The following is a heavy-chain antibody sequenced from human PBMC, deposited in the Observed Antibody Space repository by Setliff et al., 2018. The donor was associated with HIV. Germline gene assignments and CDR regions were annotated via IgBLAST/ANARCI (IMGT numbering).Heavy chain of an antibody. Sequence: GASVKVSCKASGYTFTSCYMHWVRQAPGQGLEWMGIINPSGGSTSYAQKFQGRVTMTRDTSTSTVYMELSSLRSEDTAVYYCARDLYYYGSGSPNYYYYYGMDVWGQGTTVTVSS. V-gene: IGHV1-46*01. CDR2: INPSGGST. J-gene: IGHJ6*02. D-gene: IGHD3-10*01. CDR1: GYTFTSCY. CDR3: ARDLYYYGSGSPNYYYYYGMDV.